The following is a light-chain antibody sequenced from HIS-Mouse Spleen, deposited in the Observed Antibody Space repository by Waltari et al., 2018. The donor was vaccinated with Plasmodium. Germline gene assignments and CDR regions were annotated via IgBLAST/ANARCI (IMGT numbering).Light chain of an antibody. CDR2: EDS. V-gene: IGLV3-10*01. Sequence: SYELTRPPSVSVSPGQTARITCSGDALQKKYAYWYQQKSGQAPVLVIYEDSKRPSGIPERFSGSSSGTMATLTISGAQVEDEADYYCYSTDSSGNHRVFGGGTKLTVL. J-gene: IGLJ3*02. CDR1: ALQKKY. CDR3: YSTDSSGNHRV.